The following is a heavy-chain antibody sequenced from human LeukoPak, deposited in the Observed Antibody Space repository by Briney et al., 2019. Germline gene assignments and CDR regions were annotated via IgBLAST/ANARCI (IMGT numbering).Heavy chain of an antibody. CDR3: ATRGDYSDTSGNSYDALDI. J-gene: IGHJ3*02. CDR2: VGHSGSA. D-gene: IGHD3-22*01. V-gene: IGHV4-34*01. CDR1: GGSFSAFF. Sequence: PSETLSLTCAVSGGSFSAFFWRWIRQPPGKGLEWIGDVGHSGSADYNPSLKSRVTVSADPSKTQFSLKLTSVTAADTAVYYCATRGDYSDTSGNSYDALDIWGQGTMVTVSS.